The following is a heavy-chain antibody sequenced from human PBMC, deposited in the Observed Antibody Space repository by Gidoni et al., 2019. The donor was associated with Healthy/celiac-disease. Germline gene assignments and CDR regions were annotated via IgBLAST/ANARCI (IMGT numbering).Heavy chain of an antibody. CDR3: ARVRQQLADY. Sequence: QVQLQQWGAGLLKPSETLSLTCAVDGGSFSGYHWSWIRQPPGKGREWIGEINHSGSTNYNPSLKSRVTISVDTSKNQFSLKLSSVTAADTAVYYCARVRQQLADYWGQGTLVTVSS. CDR1: GGSFSGYH. D-gene: IGHD6-13*01. CDR2: INHSGST. V-gene: IGHV4-34*01. J-gene: IGHJ4*02.